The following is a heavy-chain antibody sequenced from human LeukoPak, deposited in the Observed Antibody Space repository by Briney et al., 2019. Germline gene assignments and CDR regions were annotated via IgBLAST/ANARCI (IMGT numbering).Heavy chain of an antibody. V-gene: IGHV1-2*02. D-gene: IGHD3-22*01. J-gene: IGHJ4*02. CDR2: MNPNNGDT. Sequence: ASVKVSCKASGYTFIHYYIHWMRQAPGQGLEWMGWMNPNNGDTKYAQKFQGRVTMTRDTPISTAYMELSRLKSDDTAVYYCARGYYDSSGWGPFDYWGQGTLVTVSS. CDR1: GYTFIHYY. CDR3: ARGYYDSSGWGPFDY.